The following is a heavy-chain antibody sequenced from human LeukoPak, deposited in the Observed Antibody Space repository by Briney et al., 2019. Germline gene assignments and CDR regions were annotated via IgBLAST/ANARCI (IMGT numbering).Heavy chain of an antibody. D-gene: IGHD2-15*01. J-gene: IGHJ5*02. Sequence: PGGSLRLSCAASGFTFSSYWMSWVRQAPGKGLEWVANIKQDGSEKYYVDSVKGRFTISRDSAKNSLYLQMNSLRAEDTAVYYCARDAVVVVAARDNWFDPWGQGTLVTVSS. CDR2: IKQDGSEK. V-gene: IGHV3-7*01. CDR1: GFTFSSYW. CDR3: ARDAVVVVAARDNWFDP.